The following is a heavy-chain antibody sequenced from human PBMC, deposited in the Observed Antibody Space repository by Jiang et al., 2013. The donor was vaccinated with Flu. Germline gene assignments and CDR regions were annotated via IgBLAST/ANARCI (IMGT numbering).Heavy chain of an antibody. CDR3: AKDGLSVPGTLTYFDY. CDR1: GFTFSSAA. J-gene: IGHJ4*02. V-gene: IGHV3-23*04. D-gene: IGHD6-19*01. Sequence: QLVESGGGLVHPGGSLRLSCAVSGFTFSSAAMSWVRQAPGKGLEWVSAISGSGATTYYADSVKGRFTISRDNSKNTLYLQMNSLSAEDTAVYYCAKDGLSVPGTLTYFDYLGQGTLVTVSS. CDR2: ISGSGATT.